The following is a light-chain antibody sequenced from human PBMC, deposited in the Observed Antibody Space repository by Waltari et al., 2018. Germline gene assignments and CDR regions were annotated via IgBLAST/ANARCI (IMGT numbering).Light chain of an antibody. J-gene: IGLJ2*01. CDR2: GVN. CDR3: SSYASSPTL. CDR1: TSDIGASDS. V-gene: IGLV2-14*03. Sequence: QSALTQPASVSGSPGQSITISCSGSTSDIGASDSVSWYQQHPGKAPQLLIYGVNKRPSGVSSRFSGAKSGNTASLFISGLQTEDEADYFCSSYASSPTLFGGGTKLTVL.